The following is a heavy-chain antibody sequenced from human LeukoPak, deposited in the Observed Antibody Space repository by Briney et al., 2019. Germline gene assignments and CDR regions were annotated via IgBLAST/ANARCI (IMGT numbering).Heavy chain of an antibody. CDR1: GGSISSGSYY. V-gene: IGHV4-61*02. CDR3: ARARGSLLDYYMDV. J-gene: IGHJ6*03. CDR2: IYTSGST. Sequence: SETLSLTCTVSGGSISSGSYYWNWIRQPAGKGLEWIGRIYTSGSTNYNPSLKSRVTVSVDTSKNQFSLKLSSVTAADTAVYYCARARGSLLDYYMDVWGKGTTVTVSS. D-gene: IGHD5-12*01.